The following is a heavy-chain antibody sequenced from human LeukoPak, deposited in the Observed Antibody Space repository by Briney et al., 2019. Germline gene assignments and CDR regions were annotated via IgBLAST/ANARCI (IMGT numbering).Heavy chain of an antibody. CDR1: GLTFSSYG. Sequence: GGSLRLSCAASGLTFSSYGMHWVRQAPGKGLEWVTFLRYDGSNKYYADSVKGRFTISRDNSKNTLYLQMNSLRPEDTAVYYCAKDVYYDILTGYQAGLFDPWGQGTLVTASS. CDR2: LRYDGSNK. CDR3: AKDVYYDILTGYQAGLFDP. J-gene: IGHJ5*02. D-gene: IGHD3-9*01. V-gene: IGHV3-30*02.